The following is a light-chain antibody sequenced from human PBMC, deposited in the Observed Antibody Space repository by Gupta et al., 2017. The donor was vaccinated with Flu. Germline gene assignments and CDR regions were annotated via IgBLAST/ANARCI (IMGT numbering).Light chain of an antibody. CDR1: SSIIGSYY. V-gene: IGLV1-47*01. Sequence: GSSSIIGSYYLYSYQQHPRADPNLIVYKDDERPSWVFARCTGATSCSTAALASSGRRSEDEADYYCAAWDGSLSGVFGGGTKLTVL. CDR2: KDD. CDR3: AAWDGSLSGV. J-gene: IGLJ3*02.